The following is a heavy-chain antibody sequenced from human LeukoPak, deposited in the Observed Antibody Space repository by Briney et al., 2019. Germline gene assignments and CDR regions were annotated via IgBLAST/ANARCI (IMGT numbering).Heavy chain of an antibody. V-gene: IGHV4-4*07. D-gene: IGHD6-19*01. J-gene: IGHJ4*02. CDR3: AREGRSSGWYAGY. CDR1: GGSISSYY. Sequence: SHTPTPTCTVSGGSISSYYWSWIRQPAGKGLEWIGRIYTSGSTNYNPSLKSRVTISVDTSKNQFSLKLSSVTAADTAVYYCAREGRSSGWYAGYWGQGTLVTVSS. CDR2: IYTSGST.